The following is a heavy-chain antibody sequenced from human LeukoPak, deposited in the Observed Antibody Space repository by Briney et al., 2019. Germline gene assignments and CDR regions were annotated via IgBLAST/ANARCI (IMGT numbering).Heavy chain of an antibody. D-gene: IGHD3-22*01. V-gene: IGHV3-23*01. Sequence: GGSLRLSCAASGFTFSSYAMNWVRQAPGKGLEWVSGIRGSGGSTYYADSVKGRFTISRDNSKNTLYLQMNSLRAEDTAVYYCAKDKPYYYDSSGSRWYFDYWGQGTLVTVSS. CDR3: AKDKPYYYDSSGSRWYFDY. CDR2: IRGSGGST. CDR1: GFTFSSYA. J-gene: IGHJ4*02.